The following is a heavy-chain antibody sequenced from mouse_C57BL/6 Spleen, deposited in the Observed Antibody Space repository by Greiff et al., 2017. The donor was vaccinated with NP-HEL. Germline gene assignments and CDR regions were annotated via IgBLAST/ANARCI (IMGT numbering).Heavy chain of an antibody. CDR3: ARSGTTAGYFDY. V-gene: IGHV1-59*01. J-gene: IGHJ2*01. CDR1: GYTFTSYW. Sequence: QVQLQQPGAELVRPGTSVKLSCKASGYTFTSYWMHWVKQRPGQGLEWIGEIDPSDSYTNYNQKFKGKATLTVDTSSSTAYMQLSSLTSEDSAVYYCARSGTTAGYFDYWGQGTTLTVSS. CDR2: IDPSDSYT. D-gene: IGHD1-2*01.